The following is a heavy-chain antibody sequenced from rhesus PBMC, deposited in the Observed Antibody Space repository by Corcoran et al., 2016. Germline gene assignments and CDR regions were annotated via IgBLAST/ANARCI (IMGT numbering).Heavy chain of an antibody. J-gene: IGHJ5-1*01. CDR3: ASGPEGYNRFDV. CDR2: YYGRGSST. CDR1: GGSISSRY. V-gene: IGHV4-169*02. D-gene: IGHD3-34*01. Sequence: QVQLQESGPGLVKPSETLSVTCAVSGGSISSRYGRWIRQAPGKGLEWIGYYYGRGSSTNYNPSLKSRVTLSVDPSKNQFSLKLSSVTAADTAVYYCASGPEGYNRFDVWGAGVLVTVSS.